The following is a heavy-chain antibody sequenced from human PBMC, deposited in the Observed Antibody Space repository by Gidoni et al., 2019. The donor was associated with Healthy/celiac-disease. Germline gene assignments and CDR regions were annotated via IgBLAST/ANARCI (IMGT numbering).Heavy chain of an antibody. CDR1: GGAISSYY. V-gene: IGHV4-59*08. D-gene: IGHD3-10*01. J-gene: IGHJ4*02. CDR2: IYYSGRT. Sequence: QVQLQESGPGLVKPSETLSLTCTVSGGAISSYYWSWIRQPPGKGLEWIVYIYYSGRTNYNPSLKIRVTISVDTSKNQLSLQLSSVTAADTAVYYCARHGSGSYLFYFDSWGQGTLVTVSS. CDR3: ARHGSGSYLFYFDS.